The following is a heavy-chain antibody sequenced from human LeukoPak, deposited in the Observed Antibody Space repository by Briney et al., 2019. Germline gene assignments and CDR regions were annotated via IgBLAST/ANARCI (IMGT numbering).Heavy chain of an antibody. V-gene: IGHV4-59*01. CDR2: IYYSGST. CDR3: ARGGNQRTFDI. Sequence: SETLSLTCTVSGGSISIYYWSWIRQPPGKGLEWIGYIYYSGSTNYNPSLKSRVTISVDTSKNQFSLKLSSVTAADTAVYYCARGGNQRTFDIWGQGTMVTVSS. J-gene: IGHJ3*02. CDR1: GGSISIYY. D-gene: IGHD1-14*01.